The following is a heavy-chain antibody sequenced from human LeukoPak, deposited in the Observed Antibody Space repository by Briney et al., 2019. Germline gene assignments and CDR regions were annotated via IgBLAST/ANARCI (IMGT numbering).Heavy chain of an antibody. D-gene: IGHD6-19*01. CDR3: VKDRRRAGPYYFDY. CDR2: ISSNGGST. Sequence: PGGSLRLSCSASGFTFSRYAMHWVRQAPGRGLEYVSVISSNGGSTYYADSVKGRFTISRDNSKNTLYLQMSSLRAEDTAVYYCVKDRRRAGPYYFDYWGQGTLVTVSS. J-gene: IGHJ4*02. V-gene: IGHV3-64D*06. CDR1: GFTFSRYA.